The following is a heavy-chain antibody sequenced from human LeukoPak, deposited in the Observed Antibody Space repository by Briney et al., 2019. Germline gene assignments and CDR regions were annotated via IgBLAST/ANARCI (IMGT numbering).Heavy chain of an antibody. V-gene: IGHV1-46*01. CDR3: ASNRDLWLLDY. D-gene: IGHD2-21*02. Sequence: AALKVFCTEIGNTFVSYESRWGRQAPGQGIEWMGIINPSGGSTSYAQKFQGRVTMTRDMSTSTVYMELSSLRSEDTAVSYSASNRDLWLLDYWGKGPLVTV. J-gene: IGHJ4*02. CDR2: INPSGGST. CDR1: GNTFVSYE.